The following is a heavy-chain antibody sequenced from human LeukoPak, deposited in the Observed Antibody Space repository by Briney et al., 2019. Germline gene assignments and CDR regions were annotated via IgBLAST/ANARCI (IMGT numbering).Heavy chain of an antibody. CDR3: ARHIGYYYYMDV. V-gene: IGHV4-39*01. J-gene: IGHJ6*03. CDR1: SGSISSSSYY. CDR2: IYYSGTT. Sequence: SETLSFTCTVSSGSISSSSYYWGWIRQAPGKGLEWIGSIYYSGTTYYNPSLKGRVSISLDTTKNHFSLKLSSVTAADTAVYYCARHIGYYYYMDVWGKGTTVTVSS. D-gene: IGHD1-26*01.